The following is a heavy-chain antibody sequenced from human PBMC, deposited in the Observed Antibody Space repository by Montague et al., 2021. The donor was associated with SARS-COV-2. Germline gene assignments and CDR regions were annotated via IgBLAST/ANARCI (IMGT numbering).Heavy chain of an antibody. CDR3: ARLPYFYDSTHAFDI. Sequence: SETLSLTCTVSGGSISSSSYYWGWFRQPPGKGLEWIGNIFYSGGTYYNTSLKSRVTISVDTSKNQFSLRLSSVTAADTAVYYCARLPYFYDSTHAFDIWGQGTMVTVSS. CDR1: GGSISSSSYY. J-gene: IGHJ3*02. V-gene: IGHV4-39*01. D-gene: IGHD3-22*01. CDR2: IFYSGGT.